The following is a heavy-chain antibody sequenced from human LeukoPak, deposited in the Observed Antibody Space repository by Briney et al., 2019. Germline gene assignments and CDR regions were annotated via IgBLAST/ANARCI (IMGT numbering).Heavy chain of an antibody. J-gene: IGHJ4*02. CDR2: ISGNGGGT. CDR1: GLTFSSYA. Sequence: GGSLRLSCAASGLTFSSYAMSWVRQAPGKGLEWVSGISGNGGGTYYADSVKGRFTISRDNSRNTLYLQMNSLRDDDTAVYYCARGGLVVVEIPCFDQWGQGTLVTVSS. V-gene: IGHV3-23*01. D-gene: IGHD2-8*02. CDR3: ARGGLVVVEIPCFDQ.